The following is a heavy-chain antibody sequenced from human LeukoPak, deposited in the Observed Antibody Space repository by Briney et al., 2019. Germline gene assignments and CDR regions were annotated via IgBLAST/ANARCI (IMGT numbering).Heavy chain of an antibody. J-gene: IGHJ4*02. CDR2: ISWNSGSI. Sequence: GGSLRLSCAASGFTFDDYAMHWVRQAPGKGLEWVSGISWNSGSIGYADSVKGRFTISRDNAKNSLYLQKNSLRAEDTALYYCAKDLYGDYGHFDYWGQGTLVTVSS. CDR3: AKDLYGDYGHFDY. V-gene: IGHV3-9*01. CDR1: GFTFDDYA. D-gene: IGHD4-17*01.